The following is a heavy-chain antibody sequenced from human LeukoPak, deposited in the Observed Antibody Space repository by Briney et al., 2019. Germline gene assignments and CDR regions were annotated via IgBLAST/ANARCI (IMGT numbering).Heavy chain of an antibody. Sequence: GGSLRLSCAASGFTLSSYSMNWVRQAPGKGLEWVSSISSSSSYIYYADSVKGRFTISRDNAKNSLYLQMNSLRAEDTAVYYCARAKIRLSYCSSTSCYPGYWGQGTLVTVSS. CDR1: GFTLSSYS. D-gene: IGHD2-2*01. CDR2: ISSSSSYI. CDR3: ARAKIRLSYCSSTSCYPGY. J-gene: IGHJ4*02. V-gene: IGHV3-21*01.